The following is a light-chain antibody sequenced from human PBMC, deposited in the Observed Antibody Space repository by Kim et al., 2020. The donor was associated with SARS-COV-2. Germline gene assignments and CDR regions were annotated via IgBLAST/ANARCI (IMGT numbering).Light chain of an antibody. CDR3: QQSNSTPLT. V-gene: IGKV1-39*01. J-gene: IGKJ4*01. CDR2: AAS. CDR1: QSISTN. Sequence: ASGGERFTITCRASQSISTNLNWYQQKSGKAPKLLIYAASSLQGGVPSRFSGSGSGTDFTLTISSLQPEDSATYYCQQSNSTPLTFGGGTKVDIK.